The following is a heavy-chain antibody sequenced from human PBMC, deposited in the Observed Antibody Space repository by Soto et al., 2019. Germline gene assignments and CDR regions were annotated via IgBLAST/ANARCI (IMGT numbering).Heavy chain of an antibody. CDR3: ARANYLTAYYYYYYGMDV. V-gene: IGHV4-59*01. Sequence: SETLSLTCTVSGGSISSYYWSWIRQPPGKGLEWIGYIYYSGSTNYNPSLKSRVTISVDTSKNQFSLKLSSVTAADTAVYYCARANYLTAYYYYYYGMDVWGQGTTVTVSS. CDR2: IYYSGST. J-gene: IGHJ6*02. CDR1: GGSISSYY. D-gene: IGHD1-7*01.